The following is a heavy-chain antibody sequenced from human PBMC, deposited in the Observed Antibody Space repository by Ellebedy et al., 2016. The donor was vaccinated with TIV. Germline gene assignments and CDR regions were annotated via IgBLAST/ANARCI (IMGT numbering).Heavy chain of an antibody. V-gene: IGHV5-10-1*01. CDR1: GYSFTSYW. D-gene: IGHD3-10*01. CDR3: AKEGELLSFDI. J-gene: IGHJ3*02. CDR2: IDPSDSYT. Sequence: GESLKISXKGSGYSFTSYWTSWVRQMPGKGLEWMGRIDPSDSYTNYSPSFQGHVTISADKSISTAYLQWSSLKASDTAMYYCAKEGELLSFDIWGQGTMVTASS.